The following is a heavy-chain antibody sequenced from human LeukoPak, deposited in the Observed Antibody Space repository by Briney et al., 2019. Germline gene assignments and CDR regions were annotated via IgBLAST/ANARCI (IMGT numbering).Heavy chain of an antibody. CDR1: GGTFSSYT. J-gene: IGHJ4*02. CDR2: IIPIFGTA. D-gene: IGHD3-10*01. V-gene: IGHV1-69*01. Sequence: SVKVSCKASGGTFSSYTISWVRQAPGHGLEWMGGIIPIFGTANYAQKFQGRVTITADESTSTAYMELSSLRSEDTAVYYCSLTYYYGSGTHYHFDYWGQGTMVTVSS. CDR3: SLTYYYGSGTHYHFDY.